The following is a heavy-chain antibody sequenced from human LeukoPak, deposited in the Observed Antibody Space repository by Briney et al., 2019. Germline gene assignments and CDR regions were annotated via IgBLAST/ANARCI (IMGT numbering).Heavy chain of an antibody. CDR2: KSKTYGGTA. D-gene: IGHD2-21*02. CDR3: TTDRDALRY. V-gene: IGHV3-15*07. Sequence: GGSLRLSCAASGFSFSDAWMNWVRQAPGKGLEWVGRKSKTYGGTADYAAPVKGRFTVSRDDSKNTLYLQMNSLKTEDTAVFYCTTDRDALRYWGQGTLVTVSS. J-gene: IGHJ4*02. CDR1: GFSFSDAW.